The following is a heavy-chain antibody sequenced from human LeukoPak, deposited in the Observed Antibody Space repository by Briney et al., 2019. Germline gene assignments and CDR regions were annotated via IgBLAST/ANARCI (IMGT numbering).Heavy chain of an antibody. CDR1: GFTFSSYA. D-gene: IGHD5-24*01. Sequence: GGSLRLSCAASGFTFSSYAMHWVRQAPGKGLEWVAVISYDGSNKYYADSVKGRFTISRDNSKNTLCLQMNSLRAEDTAVYYCARDRGGWLQSDAFDIWGQGTMVTVSS. CDR2: ISYDGSNK. CDR3: ARDRGGWLQSDAFDI. V-gene: IGHV3-30-3*01. J-gene: IGHJ3*02.